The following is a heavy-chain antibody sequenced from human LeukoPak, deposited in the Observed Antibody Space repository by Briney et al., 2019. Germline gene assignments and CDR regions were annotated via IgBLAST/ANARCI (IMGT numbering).Heavy chain of an antibody. V-gene: IGHV4-39*01. Sequence: SETLSLTCTVSGGSISSSSYYWGWIRQPPGKGLEWIGSIYYSGSTYYNPSLKSRVTISVATSKNQFSLKLSSVTASDTAVYYCARARGGSGGYRPFDYWGQGTLVTVSS. D-gene: IGHD6-19*01. CDR3: ARARGGSGGYRPFDY. CDR1: GGSISSSSYY. CDR2: IYYSGST. J-gene: IGHJ4*02.